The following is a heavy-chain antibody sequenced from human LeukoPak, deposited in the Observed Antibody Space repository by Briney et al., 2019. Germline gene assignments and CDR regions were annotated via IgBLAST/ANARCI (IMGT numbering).Heavy chain of an antibody. CDR3: AKPFSYGSGAHLYDY. J-gene: IGHJ4*02. D-gene: IGHD3-10*01. CDR2: IGGSGDKT. V-gene: IGHV3-23*01. CDR1: GFTFSSYA. Sequence: GGSLRLSCAASGFTFSSYAMNWVRQAPGKGLEWVSVIGGSGDKTYYADSVKGLFTISRDDSKTALLLQMNLLAAEAAAYFFWAKPFSYGSGAHLYDYWGQGTLVTVSS.